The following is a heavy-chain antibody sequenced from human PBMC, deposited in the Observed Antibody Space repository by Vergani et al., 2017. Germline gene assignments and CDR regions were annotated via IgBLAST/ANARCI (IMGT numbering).Heavy chain of an antibody. CDR1: GFIFDSNC. Sequence: EVKLVESGGGLVRPGGSLRLSCAGNGFIFDSNCMSWVRQVPGKGLEWVSGINWNGDNTGYADSVKGRFTISRDNAKNSLYLQMNSLRVEDTALYYCAREASSGFYDYFDYWGQGTLVTVSS. J-gene: IGHJ4*02. CDR3: AREASSGFYDYFDY. CDR2: INWNGDNT. V-gene: IGHV3-20*04. D-gene: IGHD6-19*01.